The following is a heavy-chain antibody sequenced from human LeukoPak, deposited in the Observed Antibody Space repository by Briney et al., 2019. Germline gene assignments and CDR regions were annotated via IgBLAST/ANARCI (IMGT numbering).Heavy chain of an antibody. CDR2: ISYDGSNK. V-gene: IGHV3-30*18. D-gene: IGHD3-9*01. CDR1: GFTFSSYG. Sequence: PGRSLRLSCAASGFTFSSYGMHLVRQAPGKGLEWVAVISYDGSNKYYADSVKGRFTISRDNSKNTLYLEINSLRGEAKAVYYCEKDFPARGHFDWSFQHWGQGTLVTVSS. J-gene: IGHJ1*01. CDR3: EKDFPARGHFDWSFQH.